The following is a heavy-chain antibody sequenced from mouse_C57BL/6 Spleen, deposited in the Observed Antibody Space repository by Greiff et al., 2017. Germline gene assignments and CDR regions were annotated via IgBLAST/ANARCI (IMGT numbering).Heavy chain of an antibody. V-gene: IGHV5-16*01. CDR3: ARDTGLRRGGAMDY. D-gene: IGHD2-4*01. CDR1: GFTFSDYY. Sequence: EVKLMESEGGLVQPGSSMKLSCTASGFTFSDYYMAWVRQVPEKGLEWVANINYDGSSTYYLDSLKSRFIISRDNAKNILYLQMSRLKSEDTATYYCARDTGLRRGGAMDYWGQGTSVTVSS. CDR2: INYDGSST. J-gene: IGHJ4*01.